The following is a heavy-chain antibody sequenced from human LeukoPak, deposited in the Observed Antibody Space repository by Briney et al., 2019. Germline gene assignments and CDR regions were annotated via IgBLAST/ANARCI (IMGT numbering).Heavy chain of an antibody. J-gene: IGHJ5*02. CDR2: IYYSGST. CDR1: GGSISSSSYY. V-gene: IGHV4-61*01. Sequence: PSETLSLTCTVSGGSISSSSYYWGWIRQPPGKGLEWIGYIYYSGSTNYNPSLKSRVTISVDTSKNQFSLKLSSVTAADTAVYYCARDHYDFWSGSQPDYNWFDPWGQGILVTVSS. CDR3: ARDHYDFWSGSQPDYNWFDP. D-gene: IGHD3-3*01.